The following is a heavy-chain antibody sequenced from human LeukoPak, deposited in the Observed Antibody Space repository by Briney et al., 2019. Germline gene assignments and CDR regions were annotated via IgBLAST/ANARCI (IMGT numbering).Heavy chain of an antibody. V-gene: IGHV1-69*13. CDR1: GGTFSSYA. J-gene: IGHJ4*02. D-gene: IGHD3-10*01. CDR2: IIPIFGTA. CDR3: ARAYPFHPGGSPGSYDH. Sequence: ASVKVSCKASGGTFSSYAISWVRQAPGQGLEWMGGIIPIFGTANYAQKFQGRVTITADESTSTAYMELSSLRSEDTAVYYCARAYPFHPGGSPGSYDHWGQGTLVTVSS.